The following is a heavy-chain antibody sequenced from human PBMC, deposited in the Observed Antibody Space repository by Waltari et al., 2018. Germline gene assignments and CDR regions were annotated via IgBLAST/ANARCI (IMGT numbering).Heavy chain of an antibody. D-gene: IGHD1-26*01. CDR2: IIPIYGTP. J-gene: IGHJ3*01. CDR1: GGTFGPYA. CDR3: AKRIVGGPFDV. V-gene: IGHV1-69*12. Sequence: QVHLVQSGAEVRKPGSSVKVSCEASGGTFGPYAISWVRQAPGKGLEWMGGIIPIYGTPNYAQKFQGRVNVAADELTTTAYMELSSLRSDDTAVYYCAKRIVGGPFDVWGQGTMVTVSS.